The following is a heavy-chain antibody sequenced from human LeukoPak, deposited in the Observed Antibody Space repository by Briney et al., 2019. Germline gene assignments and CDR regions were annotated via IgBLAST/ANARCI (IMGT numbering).Heavy chain of an antibody. CDR1: GGSFSGYY. Sequence: PSETLSLTCAVYGGSFSGYYWSWVRQPPGKGLEWIGEINHSGSTNYNPSLKSRVTISVDTSKNQFSLKLSSVTAADTAVYYCARSYSSYYCYYMDVWGKGTTVTISS. CDR2: INHSGST. D-gene: IGHD6-13*01. J-gene: IGHJ6*03. CDR3: ARSYSSYYCYYMDV. V-gene: IGHV4-34*01.